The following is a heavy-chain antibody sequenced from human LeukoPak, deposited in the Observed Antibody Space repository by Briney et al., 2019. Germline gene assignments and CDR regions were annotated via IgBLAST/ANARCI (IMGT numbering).Heavy chain of an antibody. Sequence: SETLSLTCAVYGGSFSGYYWSWIRQPPGKGLEWIGEINHSGSTNYNPSLKSRVTISVDTSKNQFSLKLSSVTAADTAVYCCARGQGYGDYEDYWGQGTLVTVSS. CDR2: INHSGST. V-gene: IGHV4-34*01. CDR3: ARGQGYGDYEDY. CDR1: GGSFSGYY. J-gene: IGHJ4*02. D-gene: IGHD4-17*01.